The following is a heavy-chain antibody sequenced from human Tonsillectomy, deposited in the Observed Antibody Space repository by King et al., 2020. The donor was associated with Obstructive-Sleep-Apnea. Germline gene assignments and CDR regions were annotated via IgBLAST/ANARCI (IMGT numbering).Heavy chain of an antibody. Sequence: QLQESGPGLVKPSETLSLTCTVSGGSISSYYWSWIRQPPGKVLDGIGFSYNSGNTTYNPSLNSRVTISVDTSKNPFSLKLSSVTAADTAVYYCARNYYDSSGPYLGANYFDYWGQGTLVTVSS. CDR3: ARNYYDSSGPYLGANYFDY. V-gene: IGHV4-59*01. J-gene: IGHJ4*02. D-gene: IGHD3-22*01. CDR2: SYNSGNT. CDR1: GGSISSYY.